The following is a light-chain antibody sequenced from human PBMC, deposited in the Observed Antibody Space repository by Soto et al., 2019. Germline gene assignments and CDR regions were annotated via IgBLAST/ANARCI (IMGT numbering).Light chain of an antibody. V-gene: IGLV1-40*01. J-gene: IGLJ1*01. CDR1: SSNIGAGHD. Sequence: QSVLTQPPSVSGAPGQTVTISCTGSSSNIGAGHDVHWYQQFPGTAPKLLIYANTNRPSGVPDRFSGSKSGTSASLAITGLQAEDESDYYCQSYDSSLGAYVFGTGTKLTV. CDR2: ANT. CDR3: QSYDSSLGAYV.